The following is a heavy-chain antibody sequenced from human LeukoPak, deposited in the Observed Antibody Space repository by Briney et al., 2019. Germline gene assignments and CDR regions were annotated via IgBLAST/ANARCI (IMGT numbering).Heavy chain of an antibody. D-gene: IGHD3-16*01. CDR1: GFTFSSSV. V-gene: IGHV3-23*01. Sequence: GGSLRLSCAASGFTFSSSVMSWVRQAPGEGLEWVSIITTSDGSTFYADSVKGRFTIPRDNSKNTLSLQMSSLRAGDTATYYCVRDPRHGGTDYWGQGTVVTVSS. J-gene: IGHJ4*02. CDR3: VRDPRHGGTDY. CDR2: ITTSDGST.